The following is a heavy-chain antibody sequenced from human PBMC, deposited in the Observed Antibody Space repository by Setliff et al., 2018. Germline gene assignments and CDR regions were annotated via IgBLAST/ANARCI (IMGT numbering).Heavy chain of an antibody. CDR2: INPSSGRT. CDR1: GYTFTSYG. D-gene: IGHD3-22*01. CDR3: ARDQGGDYYDSSGYTTPFDY. V-gene: IGHV1-18*01. Sequence: GASVKVSCKASGYTFTSYGISWVRQAPGQGLEWMGTINPSSGRTSYAQKFQGRVTLTTDTSTSTAYMELRSLRSDDTAVYYCARDQGGDYYDSSGYTTPFDYWGQGTLVTVSS. J-gene: IGHJ4*02.